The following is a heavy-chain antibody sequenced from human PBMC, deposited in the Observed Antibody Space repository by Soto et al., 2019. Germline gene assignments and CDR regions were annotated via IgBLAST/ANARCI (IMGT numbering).Heavy chain of an antibody. Sequence: EVQLLESGGGLVQPGGSLRLCCAASGFTFSSYAMSWVRQAPGKGLEWVSAISGSGGSTYYADSVKGRFTISRDNSKNTLYLQMNSLRAEDTAVYYCAKGGCYSPAACGMDVWGQGTTVTVSS. CDR1: GFTFSSYA. D-gene: IGHD2-21*01. V-gene: IGHV3-23*01. CDR2: ISGSGGST. J-gene: IGHJ6*02. CDR3: AKGGCYSPAACGMDV.